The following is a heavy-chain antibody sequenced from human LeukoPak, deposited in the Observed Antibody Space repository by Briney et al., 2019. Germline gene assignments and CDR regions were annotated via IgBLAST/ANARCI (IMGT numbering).Heavy chain of an antibody. CDR2: VSPYNGDT. CDR3: ARVGRWLRAFDI. V-gene: IGHV1-18*01. J-gene: IGHJ3*02. D-gene: IGHD5-12*01. Sequence: GASVKVSCKTSGYIFTDYGINWVRQAPGHGLEWMGWVSPYNGDTKYEQKFQARVTLTTDTSTSTAYMELRSLRSDDTAVYYCARVGRWLRAFDIWGQGTMITVSS. CDR1: GYIFTDYG.